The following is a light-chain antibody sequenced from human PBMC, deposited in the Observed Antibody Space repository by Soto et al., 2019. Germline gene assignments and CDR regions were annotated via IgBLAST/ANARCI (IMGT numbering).Light chain of an antibody. CDR3: HQYDSSRT. V-gene: IGKV3-20*01. CDR1: QSVDSRF. Sequence: EIVLTQSPGTLSLSPGERVTLSCRASQSVDSRFLAWYQQKPGQAPRLLVYGASIRATGIPDRFSGSGSGTDFTLSSRRLEPEDFAVYYCHQYDSSRTFGQGTKVEMK. CDR2: GAS. J-gene: IGKJ1*01.